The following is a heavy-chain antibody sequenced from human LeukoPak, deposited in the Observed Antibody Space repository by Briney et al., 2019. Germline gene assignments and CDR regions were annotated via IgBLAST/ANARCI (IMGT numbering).Heavy chain of an antibody. V-gene: IGHV4-61*08. CDR3: ARNIAVTGTYSYSDY. CDR1: GGSISSGGYY. J-gene: IGHJ4*02. D-gene: IGHD6-19*01. Sequence: PSQTLSLTCAVSGGSISSGGYYWSWIRQPPGKGLEWIGYIYYSGSTNYNPSLKSRVTLSLDTSKNQFSLKLSSVTAADTAVYYCARNIAVTGTYSYSDYWGQGTLVTVSS. CDR2: IYYSGST.